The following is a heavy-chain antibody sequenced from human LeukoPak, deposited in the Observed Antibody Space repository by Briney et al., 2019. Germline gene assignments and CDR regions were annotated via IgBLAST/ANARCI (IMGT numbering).Heavy chain of an antibody. CDR2: ISSSGGTI. CDR3: ARDPTPTTVLTGFDY. D-gene: IGHD4-11*01. J-gene: IGHJ4*02. Sequence: PGGSLRLSCAASGFSFSSYEMNWVRQAPGKGLGWISYISSSGGTIYYADSVKGRFTISRDNAKNSLYLQMNSLRAEDTAVYYCARDPTPTTVLTGFDYWGQGTLVTVSS. V-gene: IGHV3-48*03. CDR1: GFSFSSYE.